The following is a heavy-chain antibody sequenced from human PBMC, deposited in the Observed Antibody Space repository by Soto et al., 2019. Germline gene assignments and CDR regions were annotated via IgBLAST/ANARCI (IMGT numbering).Heavy chain of an antibody. CDR1: GGTFSSYA. CDR3: ATPKTDYGGSSGWFDP. Sequence: QVQLVQSGAEVKKPGSSVKVSCKASGGTFSSYAISWVRQAPGQGLEWMGGIIPIFGTANYAQKFQGRVTITADESTSTAYMELSRLRSEDTAVYYCATPKTDYGGSSGWFDPWGQGTLVTVSS. CDR2: IIPIFGTA. D-gene: IGHD4-17*01. J-gene: IGHJ5*02. V-gene: IGHV1-69*01.